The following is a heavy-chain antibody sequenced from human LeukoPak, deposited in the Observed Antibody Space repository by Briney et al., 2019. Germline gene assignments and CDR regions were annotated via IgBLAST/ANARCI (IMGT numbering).Heavy chain of an antibody. CDR2: INPNSGGT. CDR1: GNTFTGYY. V-gene: IGHV1-2*02. J-gene: IGHJ4*02. D-gene: IGHD3-22*01. Sequence: ASVKVSCKASGNTFTGYYMHWVRQAPGQGLEWMGWINPNSGGTNYAQKFQGRVTMTRDTSISTAYMELSRLRSDDTAVYYCARDGYYYDSSGCYYDWGQGTLVTVSS. CDR3: ARDGYYYDSSGCYYD.